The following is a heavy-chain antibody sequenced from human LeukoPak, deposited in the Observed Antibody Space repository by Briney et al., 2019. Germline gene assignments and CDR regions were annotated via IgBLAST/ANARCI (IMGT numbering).Heavy chain of an antibody. J-gene: IGHJ4*02. Sequence: PSETLSLTCAVSSGSISSTNCWTWVRQPPGKGLAWIGEIYDSGSTNYNPSLKSRVTISVDTSNNQFSLRLSSVTAADTAVYYCARDAGSGSYDYWGQGTLVTVSS. CDR2: IYDSGST. CDR3: ARDAGSGSYDY. V-gene: IGHV4-4*02. CDR1: SGSISSTNC. D-gene: IGHD3-10*01.